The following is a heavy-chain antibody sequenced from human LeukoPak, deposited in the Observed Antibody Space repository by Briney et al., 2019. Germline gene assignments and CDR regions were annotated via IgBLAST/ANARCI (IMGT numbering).Heavy chain of an antibody. Sequence: GSLRLSCAASGFTFSSYGMHWVRQAPGKGLEWGAHINPDGSEKYYVDSVKGRFSISRDNAKNSLYLQMNTLAVEDTAIYYCVGWGLSNYWGQGALVTVSS. CDR3: VGWGLSNY. D-gene: IGHD3-16*01. V-gene: IGHV3-7*01. CDR2: INPDGSEK. J-gene: IGHJ4*02. CDR1: GFTFSSYG.